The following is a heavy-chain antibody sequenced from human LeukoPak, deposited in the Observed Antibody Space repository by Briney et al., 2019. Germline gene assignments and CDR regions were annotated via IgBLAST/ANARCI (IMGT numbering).Heavy chain of an antibody. Sequence: GGSLRLSCAASGFTFSSYAMHWVRQAPGKGLEWVAVISYDGSNKYYADSVKGRFTISRDNSKNTLYLQMNSLRAEDMAVYYCARSLVVVPAATGWGYYYYGMDVWGQGTTVTVSS. D-gene: IGHD2-2*01. CDR1: GFTFSSYA. J-gene: IGHJ6*02. V-gene: IGHV3-30-3*01. CDR3: ARSLVVVPAATGWGYYYYGMDV. CDR2: ISYDGSNK.